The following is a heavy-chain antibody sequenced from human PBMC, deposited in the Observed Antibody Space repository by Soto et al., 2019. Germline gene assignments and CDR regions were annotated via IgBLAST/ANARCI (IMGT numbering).Heavy chain of an antibody. J-gene: IGHJ4*02. CDR2: ISYEGSHT. D-gene: IGHD2-15*01. V-gene: IGHV3-30*18. Sequence: QVQLVESGGGVVQPGRSLRLSCAVSGFIFSSYGMHWVRQAPGKGLEWVAVISYEGSHTYYADSVKGRFTITRDNSKNTLYLQMNSLRPEDTAVYYCAKEVHCGGGSCSWSEGFAYWGQGTLLTVSS. CDR1: GFIFSSYG. CDR3: AKEVHCGGGSCSWSEGFAY.